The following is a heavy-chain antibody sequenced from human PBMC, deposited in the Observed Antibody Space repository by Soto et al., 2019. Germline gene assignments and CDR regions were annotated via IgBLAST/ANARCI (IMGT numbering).Heavy chain of an antibody. J-gene: IGHJ6*02. CDR3: ATVWGYCISTSCPVWEYGMDV. D-gene: IGHD2-2*01. V-gene: IGHV1-24*01. CDR1: GYTLTVLS. Sequence: GASVKVSCKVSGYTLTVLSMHWVRQAPGKGLEWMGGFDPEDGETIYAQKFQGRVTMTEDTSTDTAYMELSSLRSEDTAVYYCATVWGYCISTSCPVWEYGMDVWGQGTTVTVSS. CDR2: FDPEDGET.